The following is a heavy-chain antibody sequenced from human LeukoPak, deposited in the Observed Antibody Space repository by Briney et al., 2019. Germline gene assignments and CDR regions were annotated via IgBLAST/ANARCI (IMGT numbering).Heavy chain of an antibody. D-gene: IGHD3-22*01. CDR3: ARLAGYFYDSSAYQKLSSLIDY. CDR2: VYSSVTT. J-gene: IGHJ4*02. Sequence: SETLSLTCTVSGGSISSHNYFWGCIRQPPGKGLEGSGSVYSSVTTYYNPSLKSRVTMSINTSMNQFSLKLSSATAEDTAVYYCARLAGYFYDSSAYQKLSSLIDYWGQGTLVTVSS. V-gene: IGHV4-39*01. CDR1: GGSISSHNYF.